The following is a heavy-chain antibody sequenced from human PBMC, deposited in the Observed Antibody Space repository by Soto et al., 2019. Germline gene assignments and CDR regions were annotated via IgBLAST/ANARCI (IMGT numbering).Heavy chain of an antibody. Sequence: GGSLRLSCAASGFTFSGSAMHWVRQASGKGLEWVGRIRTKANSYATTYAASVQGRFTISRDDSKSTAYLQMNSLKTEDTAVYYCTRPPSWLLGYGMDVWGQGTTVTVSS. D-gene: IGHD5-12*01. CDR1: GFTFSGSA. V-gene: IGHV3-73*01. CDR3: TRPPSWLLGYGMDV. J-gene: IGHJ6*02. CDR2: IRTKANSYAT.